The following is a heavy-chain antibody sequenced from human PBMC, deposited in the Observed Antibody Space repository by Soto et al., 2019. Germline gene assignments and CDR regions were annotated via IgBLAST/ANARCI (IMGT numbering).Heavy chain of an antibody. CDR2: ISWNSGSI. Sequence: GGSLTLSCAASGFTFDDYAMHWVRQAPGKGLEWVSGISWNSGSIGYADSVKGRFTISRDNAKNSLYLQMNSLRAEDTALYYCAKAQGRYYDFWSGYSSYYFDYWGQGTLVTVSS. CDR1: GFTFDDYA. D-gene: IGHD3-3*01. CDR3: AKAQGRYYDFWSGYSSYYFDY. V-gene: IGHV3-9*01. J-gene: IGHJ4*02.